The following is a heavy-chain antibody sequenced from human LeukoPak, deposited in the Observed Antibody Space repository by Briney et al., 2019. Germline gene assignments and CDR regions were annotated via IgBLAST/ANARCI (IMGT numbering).Heavy chain of an antibody. CDR3: ARGAPHCSGGACYGYLQH. J-gene: IGHJ1*01. V-gene: IGHV4-34*01. CDR1: GGSFSGYY. Sequence: SETLSLTCAVYGGSFSGYYWSWIRQPPGKGLEWIGEINHSGSTNYNPSLKSRVTISVDASKNQFSLKLSSVTAADTAVYYCARGAPHCSGGACYGYLQHWGQGTLVTVSS. CDR2: INHSGST. D-gene: IGHD2-15*01.